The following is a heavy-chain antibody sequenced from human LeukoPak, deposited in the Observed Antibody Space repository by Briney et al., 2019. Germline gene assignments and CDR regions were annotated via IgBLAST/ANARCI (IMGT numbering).Heavy chain of an antibody. CDR3: ARENSIAGEPQDY. Sequence: NPGGSLRLSCAASGFTFSSYEMNWVRQAPGKGLEWVSYISSSGSTIYYADSVKGRFTISRDNAKNSLYLQMNSLRAEDTAVYYCARENSIAGEPQDYWGQGTLVTVSS. V-gene: IGHV3-48*03. J-gene: IGHJ4*02. CDR1: GFTFSSYE. CDR2: ISSSGSTI. D-gene: IGHD3-10*01.